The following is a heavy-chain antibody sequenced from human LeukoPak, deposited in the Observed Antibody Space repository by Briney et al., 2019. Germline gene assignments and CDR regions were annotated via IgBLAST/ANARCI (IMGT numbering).Heavy chain of an antibody. V-gene: IGHV3-48*02. CDR1: GFTFSTYS. CDR3: AKDSDYYHSSGYYYAYFQH. J-gene: IGHJ1*01. Sequence: GGSLRLSCAVSGFTFSTYSMNWVRQAPGKGLEWVSYISRSSSTIYYADSVKGRFTISRDNAKNSLYLQMNSLRDEDTAVYYCAKDSDYYHSSGYYYAYFQHWGQGTLVTVSS. D-gene: IGHD3-22*01. CDR2: ISRSSSTI.